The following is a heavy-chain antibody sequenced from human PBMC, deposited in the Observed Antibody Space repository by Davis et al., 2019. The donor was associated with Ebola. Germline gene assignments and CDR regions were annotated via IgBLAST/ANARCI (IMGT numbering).Heavy chain of an antibody. Sequence: SQTLSLTCAISGDSISSNTVAWHWIRQSPSRGLEWLGRTYYRSKWYNDYAESVKSRITINADTSKNQFSLQLNSVTRDDTGVYYCARDHWGMGSWGQGTLVIVSS. CDR2: TYYRSKWYN. V-gene: IGHV6-1*01. CDR1: GDSISSNTVA. CDR3: ARDHWGMGS. J-gene: IGHJ5*02. D-gene: IGHD3-16*01.